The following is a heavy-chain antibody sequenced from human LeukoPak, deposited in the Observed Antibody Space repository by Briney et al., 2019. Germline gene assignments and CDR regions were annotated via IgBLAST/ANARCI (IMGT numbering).Heavy chain of an antibody. Sequence: PSETLSLTCAVYGGSFSGYYWSWIRQPPGKGLEWIGEINHSGSTNYNPSLKSRVTISVDTSKNQFSLKLSSVTAADTAVYYCARVVPRGALIDYWGQGTLVTVSS. D-gene: IGHD1-26*01. J-gene: IGHJ4*02. CDR1: GGSFSGYY. V-gene: IGHV4-34*01. CDR3: ARVVPRGALIDY. CDR2: INHSGST.